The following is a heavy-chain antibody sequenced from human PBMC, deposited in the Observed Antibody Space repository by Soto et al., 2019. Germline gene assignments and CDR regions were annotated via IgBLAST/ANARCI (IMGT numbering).Heavy chain of an antibody. D-gene: IGHD4-17*01. Sequence: QVQLQESGPGLVKPSETLSLTCNVSGGSISSYYWSWIRQPPGKGLEWIGYIYYSGSTNYNPSLKSRVTIAVDTSKNQFSLKLSSVTAADTAVYECAGRYGANFDYWGQGTLVTVSS. CDR3: AGRYGANFDY. CDR1: GGSISSYY. J-gene: IGHJ4*02. CDR2: IYYSGST. V-gene: IGHV4-59*08.